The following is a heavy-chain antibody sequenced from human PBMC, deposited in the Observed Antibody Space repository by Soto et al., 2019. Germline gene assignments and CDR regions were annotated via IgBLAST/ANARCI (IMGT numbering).Heavy chain of an antibody. D-gene: IGHD4-17*01. Sequence: EVQLLESGGGLVQPGGSLRLSCAASGFTFSSYAMSWVRQAPGKGLEWVSAISGSGGSTYYADSVKGRFTISRDNSKNTLYLQMNSLRAEDTAVYYCAKDFPPFYDYVGGFDYWGQGTLVTVSS. J-gene: IGHJ4*02. CDR1: GFTFSSYA. CDR2: ISGSGGST. CDR3: AKDFPPFYDYVGGFDY. V-gene: IGHV3-23*01.